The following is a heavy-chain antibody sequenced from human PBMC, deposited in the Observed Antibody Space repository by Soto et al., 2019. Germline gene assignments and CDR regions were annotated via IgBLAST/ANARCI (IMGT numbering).Heavy chain of an antibody. CDR1: GGSFSGYY. D-gene: IGHD2-2*01. J-gene: IGHJ4*02. CDR2: INHSGST. V-gene: IGHV4-34*01. CDR3: ARGRTSSSTFDY. Sequence: SEPLSLTCAVYGGSFSGYYWSWIRQPPGKGLEWIGEINHSGSTNYNPSLKSRVTISVDTSKNQFSLKLSSVTAADTAVYYCARGRTSSSTFDYWGQGTLVTVSS.